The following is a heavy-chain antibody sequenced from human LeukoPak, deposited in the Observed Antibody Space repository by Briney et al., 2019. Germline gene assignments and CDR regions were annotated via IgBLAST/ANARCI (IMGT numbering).Heavy chain of an antibody. CDR3: AAAQNFPVYCSGGSCSYYFDY. CDR1: GFTFTSSA. J-gene: IGHJ4*02. Sequence: GTSVKVSCKASGFTFTSSAMQWVRQARGQRLEWVGWIVVGSGNTNYAQKFQERVTITRDMSTSTAYMELSSLGSEDTAVYYCAAAQNFPVYCSGGSCSYYFDYWGQGTLVTVSS. D-gene: IGHD2-15*01. V-gene: IGHV1-58*02. CDR2: IVVGSGNT.